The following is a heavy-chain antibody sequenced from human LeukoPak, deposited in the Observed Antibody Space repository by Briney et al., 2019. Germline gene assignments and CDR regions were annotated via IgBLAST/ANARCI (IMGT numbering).Heavy chain of an antibody. V-gene: IGHV1-69*04. J-gene: IGHJ4*02. CDR3: AREKASGWYDY. D-gene: IGHD6-19*01. CDR2: IIPILGIA. Sequence: GASVKVSCKASGGTFSSYAISWVRQAPGQGLEWMGRIIPILGIANYAQKFQGRVTITAGKSTSTAYMELSSLRSEDTAVYYCAREKASGWYDYWGQGTLVTVSS. CDR1: GGTFSSYA.